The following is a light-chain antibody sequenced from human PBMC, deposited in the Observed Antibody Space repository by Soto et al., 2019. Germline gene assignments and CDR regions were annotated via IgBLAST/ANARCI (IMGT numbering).Light chain of an antibody. CDR1: SSDVGGYNY. V-gene: IGLV2-8*01. Sequence: QSVLTQPPSASGSPGQSVTISCTGTSSDVGGYNYVSWYQQHPGKAPKLMIYEVSKRPSGVPDRFSGSKSGNTASLTVSGLRAEDEADYYCSSYAGSNNFEVFGTGTKVTAL. CDR2: EVS. J-gene: IGLJ1*01. CDR3: SSYAGSNNFEV.